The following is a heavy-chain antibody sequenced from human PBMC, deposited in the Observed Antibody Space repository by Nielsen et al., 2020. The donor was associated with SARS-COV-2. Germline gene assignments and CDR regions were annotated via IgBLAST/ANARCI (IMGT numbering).Heavy chain of an antibody. CDR1: GFTFSSYA. D-gene: IGHD3-3*01. V-gene: IGHV3-23*01. CDR2: ISGSGGST. Sequence: GGSLRLSCAASGFTFSSYAMSWVRQAPGKGLEWVSAISGSGGSTYYADSVKGRFTISRDNSKNTLYLQMNSLRAEDTAVYYCAKLRGYDFWSGYNYWGQGTLVTVSS. J-gene: IGHJ4*02. CDR3: AKLRGYDFWSGYNY.